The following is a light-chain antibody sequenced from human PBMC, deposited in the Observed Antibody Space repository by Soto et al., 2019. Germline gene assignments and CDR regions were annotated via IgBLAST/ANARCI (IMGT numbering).Light chain of an antibody. J-gene: IGKJ2*01. V-gene: IGKV1-39*01. CDR1: QSIRSH. CDR3: QQSYNPPYT. CDR2: AAS. Sequence: DLQMTQSPSSLSASLRDRVTITCRASQSIRSHLNWYQQRPGKAPKLLIYAASSLQSGVPSRFSGTGSGTDFTLTISSLQPEDFATYYCQQSYNPPYTFGQGTKLEIK.